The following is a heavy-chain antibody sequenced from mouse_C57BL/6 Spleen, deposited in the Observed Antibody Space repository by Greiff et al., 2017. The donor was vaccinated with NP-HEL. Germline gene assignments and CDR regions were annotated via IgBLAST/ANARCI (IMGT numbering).Heavy chain of an antibody. Sequence: EVQVVESGGDLVKPGGSLKLSCAASGFTFSSYGMSWVRQTPDKRLEWVATISSGGSYTYYPDSVKGRFTISRDNAKNTLYLQMSSLKSEDTAMYYCASHSSGYVAYWGQGTLVTVSA. D-gene: IGHD3-2*02. CDR2: ISSGGSYT. CDR1: GFTFSSYG. V-gene: IGHV5-6*01. CDR3: ASHSSGYVAY. J-gene: IGHJ3*01.